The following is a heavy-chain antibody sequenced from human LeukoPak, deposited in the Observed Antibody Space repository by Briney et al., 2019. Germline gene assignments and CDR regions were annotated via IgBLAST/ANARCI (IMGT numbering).Heavy chain of an antibody. J-gene: IGHJ4*02. CDR3: ARAESTGWYRYFDY. CDR1: GGSINSYY. D-gene: IGHD6-19*01. CDR2: IYTSGST. V-gene: IGHV4-4*09. Sequence: SETLSLTCTVSGGSINSYYWSWIRQPPGKGLEWIGYIYTSGSTNYNPSLKSRVTISVDTSKNQFSLKLRSVTAADTAVYYCARAESTGWYRYFDYWGRGTLVTVSS.